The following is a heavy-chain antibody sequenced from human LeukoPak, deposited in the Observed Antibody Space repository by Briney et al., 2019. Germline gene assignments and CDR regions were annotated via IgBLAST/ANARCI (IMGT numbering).Heavy chain of an antibody. D-gene: IGHD3-22*01. CDR2: ISSSSSYI. CDR1: GFTFSSYS. J-gene: IGHJ4*02. CDR3: ARDSRSGDSSGYYYRFDY. Sequence: GGSLRLSCAASGFTFSSYSMNWVRQAPGKGLEWVSSISSSSSYIYYADSVKGRFTISRDNAKNSLYLQMNSLRAEDTAVYYCARDSRSGDSSGYYYRFDYWGQGTLVTVSS. V-gene: IGHV3-21*01.